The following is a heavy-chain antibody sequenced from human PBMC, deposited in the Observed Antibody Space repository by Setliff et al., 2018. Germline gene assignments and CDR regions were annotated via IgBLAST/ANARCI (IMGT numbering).Heavy chain of an antibody. CDR1: GGSISSSSYY. D-gene: IGHD1-7*01. CDR3: AGENPSRLELRGAFDY. V-gene: IGHV4-39*06. J-gene: IGHJ4*02. CDR2: IYYSGST. Sequence: ETLSLTCTVSGGSISSSSYYWGWIRQPPGKGLEWIGSIYYSGSTYYNPSLKSRVTISVDTSKNQFTLKLSSVTAADTAVYYCAGENPSRLELRGAFDYWGQGTLVTVSS.